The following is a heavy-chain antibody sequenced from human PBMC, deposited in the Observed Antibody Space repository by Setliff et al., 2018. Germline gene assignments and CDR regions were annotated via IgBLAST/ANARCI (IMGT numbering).Heavy chain of an antibody. D-gene: IGHD3-10*01. J-gene: IGHJ4*02. CDR2: IYYSGST. CDR1: GGSISSGDYY. V-gene: IGHV4-30-4*08. CDR3: ARFPYYYGSGSYYTHDY. Sequence: SETLSLTCTVSGGSISSGDYYWSWIRQPPGKGLEWIGYIYYSGSTYYNPSLKSRVTISVDTSKNQFSLKLSSVTAADTAVYYCARFPYYYGSGSYYTHDYWGQGTLVTVSS.